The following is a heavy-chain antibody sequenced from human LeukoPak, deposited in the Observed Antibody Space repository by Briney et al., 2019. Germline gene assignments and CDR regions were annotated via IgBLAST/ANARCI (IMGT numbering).Heavy chain of an antibody. CDR2: FDPEDGET. Sequence: ASVKVSCKVSGYTLTELSMHWVRQAPGKGLEWMGGFDPEDGETIYAQKFQGRVTMTEDTSTDTAYMELRSLRSDDTAVYYCARFPEGSDSSSWAPLDYWGQGTLVTVSS. D-gene: IGHD6-13*01. V-gene: IGHV1-24*01. CDR1: GYTLTELS. CDR3: ARFPEGSDSSSWAPLDY. J-gene: IGHJ4*02.